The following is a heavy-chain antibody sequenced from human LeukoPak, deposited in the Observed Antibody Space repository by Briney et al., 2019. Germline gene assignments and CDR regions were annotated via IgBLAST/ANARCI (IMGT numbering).Heavy chain of an antibody. J-gene: IGHJ4*02. CDR1: GFTLSSYG. Sequence: PGGSLRLSCAASGFTLSSYGMHWVRQAPGKGLEWVTFKRYDGNNKYYADCVKSRFTISRDNSKNTLHLQMNSLRPGDTAVYYCAKGGGSGWFPYFDYWGQGTLVPVSS. D-gene: IGHD6-19*01. V-gene: IGHV3-30*02. CDR3: AKGGGSGWFPYFDY. CDR2: KRYDGNNK.